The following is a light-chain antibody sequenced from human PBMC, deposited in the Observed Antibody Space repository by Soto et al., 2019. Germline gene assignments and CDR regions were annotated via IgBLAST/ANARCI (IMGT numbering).Light chain of an antibody. J-gene: IGLJ1*01. CDR1: SSDVGPYNY. CDR2: DVS. V-gene: IGLV2-14*03. CDR3: ASYTTSATYV. Sequence: SVLNQPASVNGLPGQWSSLSCTGTSSDVGPYNYVSWYQQHPGKAPKLMIYDVSDRPSGVAARFSGSKSGYTASLTISGLQAEDEADYYCASYTTSATYVFRTGTKVTVL.